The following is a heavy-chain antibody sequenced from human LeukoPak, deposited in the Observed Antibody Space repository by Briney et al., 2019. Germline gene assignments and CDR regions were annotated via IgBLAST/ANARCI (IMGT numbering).Heavy chain of an antibody. J-gene: IGHJ4*02. CDR1: GFTFSSYA. V-gene: IGHV3-23*01. CDR2: IRGDSRYT. Sequence: PGGSLRLSCAASGFTFSSYAMTWVRQGPGKGLEWVPSIRGDSRYTYYADSVKGRFIISRDNSKNTLNLRLNSLKVEDTAVYFCAKEYCSNGVCYVGFDSWGQGTLVTVSS. D-gene: IGHD2-8*01. CDR3: AKEYCSNGVCYVGFDS.